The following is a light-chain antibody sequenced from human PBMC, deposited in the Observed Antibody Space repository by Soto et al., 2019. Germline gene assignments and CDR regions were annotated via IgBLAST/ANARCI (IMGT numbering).Light chain of an antibody. Sequence: QSVLTQPASVSGSPGQSITISCTATSSDVATYNLVSWYQQRPGTAPQLIIYEVTKRPSGVSTRFSGSQSGNTASLTISGLQADDEADYYCCSRVFGGGTKLTVL. J-gene: IGLJ3*02. V-gene: IGLV2-23*02. CDR3: CSRV. CDR1: SSDVATYNL. CDR2: EVT.